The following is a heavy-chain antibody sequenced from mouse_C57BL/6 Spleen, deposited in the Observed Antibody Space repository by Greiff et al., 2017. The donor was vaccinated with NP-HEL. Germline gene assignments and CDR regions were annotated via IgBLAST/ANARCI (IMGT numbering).Heavy chain of an antibody. V-gene: IGHV1-82*01. CDR3: ARGGITTVVASYYYARDY. D-gene: IGHD1-1*01. Sequence: QVQLQQSGPELVKPGASVKISCKASGYAFSSSWMNWVKQRPGKGLEWIGRIYPGDGDTNYNGKFKGKATLTADKSSSTAYMQLSSLTSEDSAVYFCARGGITTVVASYYYARDYWGQGTSVTVSS. J-gene: IGHJ4*01. CDR1: GYAFSSSW. CDR2: IYPGDGDT.